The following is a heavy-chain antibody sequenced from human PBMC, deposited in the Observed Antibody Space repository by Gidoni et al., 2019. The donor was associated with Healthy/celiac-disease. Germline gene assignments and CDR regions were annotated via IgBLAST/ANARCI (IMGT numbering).Heavy chain of an antibody. Sequence: TASGFTFSSYAMSWVRQAPGKGLEWVSAISGSGGSTYYADSVKGRFTISRDNSKNTLYLQMNSLRAEDTAVYYCAKTEYSSSGVFDYWGQGTLVTVSS. CDR3: AKTEYSSSGVFDY. CDR2: ISGSGGST. D-gene: IGHD6-13*01. J-gene: IGHJ4*02. V-gene: IGHV3-23*01. CDR1: GFTFSSYA.